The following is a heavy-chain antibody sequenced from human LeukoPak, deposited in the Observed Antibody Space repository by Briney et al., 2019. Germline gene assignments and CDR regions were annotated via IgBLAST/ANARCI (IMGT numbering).Heavy chain of an antibody. Sequence: EASVKVSCKASGYTFTNYYIHWMRQAPGQGLEWVGIINLNAVTTRYAQKFQGRITVTRDTSTSTVYMELSSLRSEDTAVYFCAGGGAAEPKNFDYWGKGPLFIV. V-gene: IGHV1-46*01. CDR3: AGGGAAEPKNFDY. CDR1: GYTFTNYY. CDR2: INLNAVTT. J-gene: IGHJ4*02. D-gene: IGHD6-13*01.